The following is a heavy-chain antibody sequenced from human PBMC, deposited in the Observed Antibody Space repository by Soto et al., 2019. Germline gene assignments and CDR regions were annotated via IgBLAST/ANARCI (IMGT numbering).Heavy chain of an antibody. CDR3: AKVLPIGYCSSTSCPNDY. CDR2: ISGSRGST. V-gene: IGHV3-23*01. CDR1: GFTFSSYA. Sequence: GGSLRLSCAASGFTFSSYAMSWVRQAPGKGLEWVSAISGSRGSTYYADSVKGRFTISRDNSKNTLYLQMNSLRAEDTAVYYFAKVLPIGYCSSTSCPNDYWGQGTLVTVSS. D-gene: IGHD2-2*01. J-gene: IGHJ4*02.